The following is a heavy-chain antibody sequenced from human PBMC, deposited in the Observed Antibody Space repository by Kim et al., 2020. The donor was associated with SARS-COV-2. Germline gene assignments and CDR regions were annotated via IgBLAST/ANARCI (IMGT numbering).Heavy chain of an antibody. J-gene: IGHJ4*02. CDR1: GYTFTSYG. V-gene: IGHV1-18*04. D-gene: IGHD3-3*01. Sequence: ASVKVSCKASGYTFTSYGISWVRQAPGQGLEWMGWISAYNGNTNYAQKLQGRVTMTTDTSTSTAYMELRSLRSDDTAVYYCARVDYDFWSGYQMYFDYWGQGTLVTVSS. CDR2: ISAYNGNT. CDR3: ARVDYDFWSGYQMYFDY.